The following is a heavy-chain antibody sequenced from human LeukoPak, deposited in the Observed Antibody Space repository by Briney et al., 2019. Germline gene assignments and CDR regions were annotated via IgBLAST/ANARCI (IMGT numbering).Heavy chain of an antibody. CDR2: IYYSGST. V-gene: IGHV4-39*01. J-gene: IGHJ4*02. Sequence: SETLSLTCTVSGDSISTSNSYWGWIRQPPGKGLEWMGSIYYSGSTYYNPSLKSRVTISVDTSKNQFSLKLSSVTAADTAVYYCARLPTVTFFDYWGQGTLVTVSS. D-gene: IGHD4-17*01. CDR1: GDSISTSNSY. CDR3: ARLPTVTFFDY.